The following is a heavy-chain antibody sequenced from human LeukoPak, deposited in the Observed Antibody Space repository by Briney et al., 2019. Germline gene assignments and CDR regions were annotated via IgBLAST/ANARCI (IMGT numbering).Heavy chain of an antibody. CDR1: GGTFSSYA. CDR2: IIPILGIA. CDR3: ASEMVVAATAYYYYGMDV. Sequence: SVKVSCKASGGTFSSYAISWVRQAPGQGLEWMGRIIPILGIANYAQKFQGRVTITADKSTSTAYMELSSLRSEDTAVYYCASEMVVAATAYYYYGMDVWGQGTTATVSS. D-gene: IGHD2-15*01. J-gene: IGHJ6*02. V-gene: IGHV1-69*04.